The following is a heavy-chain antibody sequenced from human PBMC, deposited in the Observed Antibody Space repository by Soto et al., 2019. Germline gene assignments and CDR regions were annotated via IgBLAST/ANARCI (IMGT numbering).Heavy chain of an antibody. CDR2: IYHSGST. D-gene: IGHD3-22*01. CDR1: GGSISSSDW. J-gene: IGHJ3*02. CDR3: ARDGEGSGYPPDAFDI. V-gene: IGHV4-4*02. Sequence: SETLSLTCAVSGGSISSSDWWRWVRQPPGKGLGWIGDIYHSGSTNYNPSLKSRVTISVDKSKNQFSLKLSSVAAADTAVYYWARDGEGSGYPPDAFDIWGQGTMVTVSS.